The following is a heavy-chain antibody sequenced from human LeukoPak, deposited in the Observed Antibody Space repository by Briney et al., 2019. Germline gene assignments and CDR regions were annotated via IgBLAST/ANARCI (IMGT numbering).Heavy chain of an antibody. CDR3: ARGYTENYYDTRAGDAFDI. V-gene: IGHV7-4-1*02. D-gene: IGHD3-22*01. J-gene: IGHJ3*02. Sequence: ASVKVSCKASGYTFTSYAMNWVRQAPGQGLEWMGWINTNTGNPTYAQGFTGRFVFSLDTSVSTAYLQISSLKAEDTAVYYCARGYTENYYDTRAGDAFDIWGQGTMVTVSS. CDR1: GYTFTSYA. CDR2: INTNTGNP.